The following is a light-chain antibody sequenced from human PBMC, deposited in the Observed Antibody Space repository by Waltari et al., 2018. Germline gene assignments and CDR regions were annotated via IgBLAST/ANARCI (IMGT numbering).Light chain of an antibody. Sequence: EIVMTQSPATLSLSPGERATLSCRASQSVSSSLAWYQQKPGQAPRLLIYGGSSRATDIPDRFSGSWSGTEFTLTISSLEPEDVAVYYCQQNSNWPPTFGGGTKVEIK. CDR3: QQNSNWPPT. CDR2: GGS. V-gene: IGKV3D-15*01. CDR1: QSVSSS. J-gene: IGKJ4*01.